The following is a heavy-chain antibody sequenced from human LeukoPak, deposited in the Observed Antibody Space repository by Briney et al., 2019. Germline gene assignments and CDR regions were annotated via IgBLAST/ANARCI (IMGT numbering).Heavy chain of an antibody. Sequence: GASVKVSCKASGYTFTGYYMHWVRQAPGQELEWMGWINPNSGGTNYAQKFQGRVTMTRDTSISTAYMELSRLRSDDTAVYYCAKNVRGYSGFVRRTYYYYMDVWGKGTTVTVSS. CDR2: INPNSGGT. D-gene: IGHD5-12*01. V-gene: IGHV1-2*02. CDR3: AKNVRGYSGFVRRTYYYYMDV. J-gene: IGHJ6*03. CDR1: GYTFTGYY.